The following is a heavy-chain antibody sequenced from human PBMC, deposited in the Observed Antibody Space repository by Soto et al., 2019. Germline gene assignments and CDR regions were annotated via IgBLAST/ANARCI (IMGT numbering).Heavy chain of an antibody. CDR1: GGSFSGYY. Sequence: SETLSLTCAVYGGSFSGYYWSWIRQPPGKGLEWIGEINHSGSTNYNPSLKSRVTISVDTSKNQFSLKLSSVTAADTAVYYCARGGERSEMAVDYWGQGTLVTVSS. CDR3: ARGGERSEMAVDY. J-gene: IGHJ4*02. V-gene: IGHV4-34*01. CDR2: INHSGST. D-gene: IGHD4-17*01.